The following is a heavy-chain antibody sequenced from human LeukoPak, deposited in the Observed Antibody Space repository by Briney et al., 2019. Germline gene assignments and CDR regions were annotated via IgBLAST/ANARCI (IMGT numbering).Heavy chain of an antibody. CDR3: ARDQGVGSSGYYSEYYYYYGMDV. D-gene: IGHD3-22*01. V-gene: IGHV3-53*01. CDR1: GFTGSSNY. CDR2: IYSGGST. Sequence: GGSLRLSCAASGFTGSSNYMSWVRQAPGKGLGWVSVIYSGGSTYYADSVKGRFTISRDNSKNTLYLQMNSLRAEDTAVYYCARDQGVGSSGYYSEYYYYYGMDVWGQGTTVTVSS. J-gene: IGHJ6*02.